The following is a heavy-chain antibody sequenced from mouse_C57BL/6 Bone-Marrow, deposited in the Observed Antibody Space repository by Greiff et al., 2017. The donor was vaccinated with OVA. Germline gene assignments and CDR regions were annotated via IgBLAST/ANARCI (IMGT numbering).Heavy chain of an antibody. Sequence: EVQGVESGGGLVQPGGSMKLSCAASGFTFSDAWMDWVRQSPEKGLEWVAEIRNKANNHATYYAESVKGRFTISRDDSKSSVYLQMNSLRAEDTGIYYCTSYSNYWYFDVWGTGTTVTVSS. D-gene: IGHD2-5*01. CDR1: GFTFSDAW. CDR2: IRNKANNHAT. J-gene: IGHJ1*03. CDR3: TSYSNYWYFDV. V-gene: IGHV6-6*01.